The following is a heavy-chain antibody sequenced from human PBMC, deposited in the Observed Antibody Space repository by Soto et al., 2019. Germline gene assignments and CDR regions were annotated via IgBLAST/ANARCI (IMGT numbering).Heavy chain of an antibody. CDR2: IYPGDSDT. CDR3: ARGLTSLTGGYYPYYFAY. D-gene: IGHD3-22*01. Sequence: GESLKISCKGSGYSFTSYWIGWVRQMPGKGLEWMGIIYPGDSDTRYSPSFQGQVTISADKSISTAYLQWSSLKASDTAMYYCARGLTSLTGGYYPYYFAYWGQGTLVTVSS. J-gene: IGHJ4*02. CDR1: GYSFTSYW. V-gene: IGHV5-51*01.